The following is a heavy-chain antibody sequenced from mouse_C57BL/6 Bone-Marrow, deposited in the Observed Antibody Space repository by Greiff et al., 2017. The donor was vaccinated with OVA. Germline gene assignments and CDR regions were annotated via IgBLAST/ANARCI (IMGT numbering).Heavy chain of an antibody. CDR2: INPHIGET. J-gene: IGHJ2*01. Sequence: SGPVLVRPGASVKISCKASGYSFTGYFMNWVMQSHGKSLEWIGRINPHIGETFYNQRFKDKATLTVDESSSTAHMELRSLASEDSAVYYCTRIYRSDFDYWGQGTTLTVSS. V-gene: IGHV1-20*02. CDR1: GYSFTGYF. CDR3: TRIYRSDFDY. D-gene: IGHD1-1*01.